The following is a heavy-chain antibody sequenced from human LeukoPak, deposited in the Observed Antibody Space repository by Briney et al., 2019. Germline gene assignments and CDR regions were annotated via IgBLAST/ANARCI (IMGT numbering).Heavy chain of an antibody. V-gene: IGHV4-59*08. J-gene: IGHJ3*01. CDR3: AKGKVNHDGALDA. Sequence: PSETLSLTCTVSGGSISSYYLSWIRQPPGKGLEWIGYIYYSGSTNYNPSLKSRVTISVDTSKNQFSLKLSSVTAADTAVYYCAKGKVNHDGALDAWGQGTLVTVSS. CDR1: GGSISSYY. CDR2: IYYSGST. D-gene: IGHD2-21*01.